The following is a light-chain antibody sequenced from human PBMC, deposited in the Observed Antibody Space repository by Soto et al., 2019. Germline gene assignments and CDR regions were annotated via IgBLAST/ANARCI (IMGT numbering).Light chain of an antibody. CDR1: QSVGTY. J-gene: IGKJ5*01. Sequence: EIVLAQSPATPALSPGERATLSCRARQSVGTYLAWYQLKPGQAPRHLIYDVSNRAAGIPGRFSGSGSGTDFTLTISSLEPEDFAVYYCQQGSDWPITFGPGTRLEIK. V-gene: IGKV3-11*01. CDR3: QQGSDWPIT. CDR2: DVS.